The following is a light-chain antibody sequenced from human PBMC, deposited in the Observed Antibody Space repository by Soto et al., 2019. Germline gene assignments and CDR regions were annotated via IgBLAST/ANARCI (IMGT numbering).Light chain of an antibody. J-gene: IGKJ1*01. CDR2: DAS. Sequence: DIQMTQSPSTLSASVGDRVTITCRASQSISSWLAWYQQKPGKAPKLLISDASRLQNGVPSRFSGSGSGTEFTLTITSLHPDDFAIYYCLQYSDYPWTFGQGTKVDNK. CDR3: LQYSDYPWT. CDR1: QSISSW. V-gene: IGKV1-5*01.